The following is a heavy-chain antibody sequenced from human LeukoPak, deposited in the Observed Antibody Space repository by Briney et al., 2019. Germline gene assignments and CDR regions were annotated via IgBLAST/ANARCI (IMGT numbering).Heavy chain of an antibody. CDR1: GYSITSGYY. J-gene: IGHJ3*02. CDR2: IYHSGST. D-gene: IGHD1-1*01. CDR3: ARQWIQLERDAFDI. V-gene: IGHV4-38-2*01. Sequence: SETLSLTCAVSGYSITSGYYWGWIRQPPGKGLEWIGTIYHSGSTYYNPSLKSRVTISVDTSKNQFSLELSSVTAADTALYYCARQWIQLERDAFDIWGQGTMATVSS.